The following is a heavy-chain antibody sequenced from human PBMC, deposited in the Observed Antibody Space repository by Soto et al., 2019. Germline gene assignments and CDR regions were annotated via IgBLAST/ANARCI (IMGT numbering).Heavy chain of an antibody. CDR1: GGTFSSYA. D-gene: IGHD4-17*01. V-gene: IGHV1-69*01. J-gene: IGHJ6*02. Sequence: QVQLVQSGAEVKKPGSSVKVSCKASGGTFSSYAISWVRQAPGQGLEWMGGIIPIFGTANYAQKFQGRVTITADEYTSTAYMELSSLRSEDTAVYYCARSTTVVTPSYYYYGMDVWGQGTTVTVSS. CDR3: ARSTTVVTPSYYYYGMDV. CDR2: IIPIFGTA.